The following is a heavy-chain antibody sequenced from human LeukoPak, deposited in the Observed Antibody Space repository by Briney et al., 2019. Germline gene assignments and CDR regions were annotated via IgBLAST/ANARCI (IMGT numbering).Heavy chain of an antibody. CDR2: IYYSGST. D-gene: IGHD2-15*01. V-gene: IGHV4-39*01. J-gene: IGHJ4*02. CDR1: GGSISSSNYY. CDR3: ATPGYCSGGSCYVDFDY. Sequence: PSETLSLTCTVSGGSISSSNYYWGWIRQPPGKGLEWIGSIYYSGSTYYNPSLKSRVTISVDTSKNQFSLKLSSVTAADTAVYYCATPGYCSGGSCYVDFDYWGQGTLVTVSS.